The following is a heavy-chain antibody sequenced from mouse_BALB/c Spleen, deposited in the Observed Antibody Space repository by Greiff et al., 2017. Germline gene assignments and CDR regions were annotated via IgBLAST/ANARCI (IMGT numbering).Heavy chain of an antibody. V-gene: IGHV5-9-4*01. J-gene: IGHJ4*01. CDR3: ARDGYYPSYAMDY. Sequence: EVHLVESGGGLVKPGGSLKLSCAASGFTFSSYAMSWVRQSPEKRLEWVAEISSGGSYTYYPDTVTGRFTISRDNAKNTLYLEMSSLRSEDTAMYYCARDGYYPSYAMDYWGQGTSVTVSS. CDR2: ISSGGSYT. CDR1: GFTFSSYA. D-gene: IGHD2-3*01.